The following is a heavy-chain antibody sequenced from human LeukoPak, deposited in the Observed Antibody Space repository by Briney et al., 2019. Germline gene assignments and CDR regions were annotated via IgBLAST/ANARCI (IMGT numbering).Heavy chain of an antibody. Sequence: GESLKISCKGSGYSFTSYWIGWVRQMPGKGLEWMGIIYPGDSDTRYSPSFQGQVTISADKSISTAYLQWSRLKASDTAMYYCAVGSSGYCSSTSCYGEYYGMDVWGQGTTVTVSS. CDR2: IYPGDSDT. V-gene: IGHV5-51*01. CDR3: AVGSSGYCSSTSCYGEYYGMDV. D-gene: IGHD2-2*01. CDR1: GYSFTSYW. J-gene: IGHJ6*02.